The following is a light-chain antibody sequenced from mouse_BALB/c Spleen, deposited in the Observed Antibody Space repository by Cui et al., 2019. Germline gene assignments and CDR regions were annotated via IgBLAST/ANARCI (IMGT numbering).Light chain of an antibody. J-gene: IGKJ5*01. CDR3: QQWSSNPPT. V-gene: IGKV4-68*01. CDR1: SSVSY. CDR2: LTA. Sequence: QIVLTQSPALISASPREKVTMTCTASSSVSYMYWYQQKPRTSPKPWIYLTADLASGVPARFSGSGSGTSYSLTISSMEAEDAATYYCQQWSSNPPTFGAGTKLELK.